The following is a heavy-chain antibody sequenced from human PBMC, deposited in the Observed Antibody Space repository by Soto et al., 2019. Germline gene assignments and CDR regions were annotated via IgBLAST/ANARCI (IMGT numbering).Heavy chain of an antibody. CDR2: LLRSGSST. CDR3: AKDAISGDGVWLLDS. D-gene: IGHD4-17*01. CDR1: GFTFRSYA. Sequence: GGSLRLSCAASGFTFRSYAMSWARQAPGKGLEWVSSLLRSGSSTYYANSVKGRFTISSDISANSLYLQMDSLRAEDTAVYYCAKDAISGDGVWLLDSWGQGTVVTVSS. J-gene: IGHJ5*02. V-gene: IGHV3-23*01.